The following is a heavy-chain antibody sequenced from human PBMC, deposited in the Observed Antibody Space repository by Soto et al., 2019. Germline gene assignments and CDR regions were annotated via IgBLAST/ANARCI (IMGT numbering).Heavy chain of an antibody. D-gene: IGHD3-3*01. V-gene: IGHV4-61*08. CDR3: ARDGAHCDFWSGYQPPYFAL. Sequence: LETLSVTCTVSGGSSRGSDYHWSWIRQPPGKGPECIGYISYSGSTDYNPSLKSRVTLSVDTSKNQFSLKLSSVTAADTAVYYCARDGAHCDFWSGYQPPYFALWGQGTLVTVYS. CDR1: GGSSRGSDYH. CDR2: ISYSGST. J-gene: IGHJ5*02.